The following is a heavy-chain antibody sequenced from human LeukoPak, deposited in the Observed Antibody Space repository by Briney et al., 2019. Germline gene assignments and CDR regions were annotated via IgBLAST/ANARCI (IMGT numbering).Heavy chain of an antibody. CDR2: INPNSGGT. CDR1: GGTFSSYA. J-gene: IGHJ4*02. Sequence: ASVKVSCKASGGTFSSYAISWVRQAPGQGLEWMGWINPNSGGTNYAQKFQGRVTMTRDTSISTAYMELSRLRSDDTAVYYCARGPRITLVRDVTQTLDYWGQGTLVTVSS. D-gene: IGHD3-10*01. CDR3: ARGPRITLVRDVTQTLDY. V-gene: IGHV1-2*02.